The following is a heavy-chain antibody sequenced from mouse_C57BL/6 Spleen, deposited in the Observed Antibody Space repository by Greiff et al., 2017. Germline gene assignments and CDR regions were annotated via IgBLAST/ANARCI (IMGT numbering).Heavy chain of an antibody. CDR2: IYPRSGNT. Sequence: VHLVESGAELARPGASVKLSCKASGYTFTSYGISWVKQRTGQGLEWIGEIYPRSGNTYYNEKFKGKATLTADKSSSTAYMELRSLTSEDSAVYFCAQRDIPCFDYWGQGTTLTVSS. CDR1: GYTFTSYG. V-gene: IGHV1-81*01. J-gene: IGHJ2*01. CDR3: AQRDIPCFDY.